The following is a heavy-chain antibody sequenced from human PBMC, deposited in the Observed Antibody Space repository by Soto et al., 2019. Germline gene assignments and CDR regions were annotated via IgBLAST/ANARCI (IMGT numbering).Heavy chain of an antibody. CDR3: ARHLSNLSSGWFDP. Sequence: QERLVQSGGGVVLPGRSLRLSCAASRFTFSNYAMHWVRQAPGKGLEWVALILDDGGNKYYSDSVKGRFTISRDNPKNTLYLQMNSLRTEDTAVYYCARHLSNLSSGWFDPWGQGTLVTVSS. D-gene: IGHD1-26*01. J-gene: IGHJ5*02. CDR2: ILDDGGNK. CDR1: RFTFSNYA. V-gene: IGHV3-30-3*01.